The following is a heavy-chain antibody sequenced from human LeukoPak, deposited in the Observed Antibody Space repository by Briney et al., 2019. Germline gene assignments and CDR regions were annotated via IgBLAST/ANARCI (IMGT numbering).Heavy chain of an antibody. D-gene: IGHD2-15*01. CDR2: IYHSGST. V-gene: IGHV4-4*02. Sequence: SGTLSLTCAVSGGSISSSNWWSWVRQPPGKGLGWIGEIYHSGSTNYNPSLKSRVTISVDKSKNQFSLKLSYVTAADTAVYYCARTSGGSADFDYWGQGTLVTVSS. CDR1: GGSISSSNW. CDR3: ARTSGGSADFDY. J-gene: IGHJ4*02.